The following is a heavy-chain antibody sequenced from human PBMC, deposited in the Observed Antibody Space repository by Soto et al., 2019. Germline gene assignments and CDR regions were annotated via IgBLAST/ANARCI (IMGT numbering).Heavy chain of an antibody. CDR2: ISAYNGNT. CDR3: AREALGGWSFDY. V-gene: IGHV1-18*01. D-gene: IGHD3-16*01. Sequence: QVQLVQSGAEVKKPGASVKVSCKASGYTFTTYGISWVRQAPGQGLEWMGWISAYNGNTNYAQKLQGRXXMXTXXATSTAYMELRSLRSDDTAVYYCAREALGGWSFDYWGQGTLVTVSS. J-gene: IGHJ4*02. CDR1: GYTFTTYG.